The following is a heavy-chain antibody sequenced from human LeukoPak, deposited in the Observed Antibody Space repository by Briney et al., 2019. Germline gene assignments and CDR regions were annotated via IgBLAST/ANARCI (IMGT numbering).Heavy chain of an antibody. Sequence: LSLTCAVSGYSISSSNWWGWIRQPPGKGLEWVSAISASGDATYYADSVKGRFTISRDNSKNTLNLQMNSLRAEDTAVYYCATHCDSSYYSPRFLGFDVWGQGTEVTVSS. CDR3: ATHCDSSYYSPRFLGFDV. J-gene: IGHJ3*01. D-gene: IGHD3-22*01. CDR1: GYSISSSN. V-gene: IGHV3-23*01. CDR2: ISASGDAT.